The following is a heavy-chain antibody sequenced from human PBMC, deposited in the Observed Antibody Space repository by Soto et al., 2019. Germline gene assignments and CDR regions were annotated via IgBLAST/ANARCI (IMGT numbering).Heavy chain of an antibody. D-gene: IGHD2-21*02. Sequence: GGSLRLSCAASGFTFSSYAMSWVRQGPGKGLEWVSAISESGGSTYYADSVKGRFTISRDNSKNTLYLQMNSLRVEDTAVYYCAKPSTRYCGGDCSWDYWGQGTLVTVSS. V-gene: IGHV3-23*01. CDR1: GFTFSSYA. CDR3: AKPSTRYCGGDCSWDY. CDR2: ISESGGST. J-gene: IGHJ4*02.